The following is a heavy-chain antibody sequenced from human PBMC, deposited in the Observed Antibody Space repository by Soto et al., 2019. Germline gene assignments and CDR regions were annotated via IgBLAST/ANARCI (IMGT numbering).Heavy chain of an antibody. CDR2: ISYDGSNK. Sequence: GGSLRLSCAASGFTFSSYAMHWVRQAPGXGLEWVAVISYDGSNKYYADSVKGRFTIFRDNSKNTLYLQMNSLRAEDTAVYYCSREGTVGATNYYYYRMDVGGQGTTVTVSS. CDR1: GFTFSSYA. V-gene: IGHV3-30-3*01. D-gene: IGHD1-26*01. J-gene: IGHJ6*02. CDR3: SREGTVGATNYYYYRMDV.